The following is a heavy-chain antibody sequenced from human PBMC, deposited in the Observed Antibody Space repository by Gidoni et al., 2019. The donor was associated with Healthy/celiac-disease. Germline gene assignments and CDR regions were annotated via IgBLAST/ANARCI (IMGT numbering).Heavy chain of an antibody. Sequence: QVQLVESGEGVGQPGRSLRLSCEASGFTFSSYGRHWVRQAPGKGLEWVSVILYDGSNKYYADSVKGRFTISRDNSKNTLYLQMNSLRAEDTAVYYCARERGFLEWLSVEDAFDIWGQGTMVTVSS. CDR2: ILYDGSNK. CDR1: GFTFSSYG. D-gene: IGHD3-3*01. J-gene: IGHJ3*02. CDR3: ARERGFLEWLSVEDAFDI. V-gene: IGHV3-33*01.